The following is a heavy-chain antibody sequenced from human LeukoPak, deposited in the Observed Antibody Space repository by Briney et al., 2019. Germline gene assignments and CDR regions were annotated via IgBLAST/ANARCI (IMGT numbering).Heavy chain of an antibody. D-gene: IGHD5-18*01. CDR2: INPSGGST. Sequence: ASVKVSCTASGYTFTSYYMHWVRQAPGQGLEWMGIINPSGGSTSYAQKFQGRVTMTREMSTSTVYMELSSLRSEDTAVYYCARDLSGVAGYTYGRGIDYWGQGTLVTVSS. V-gene: IGHV1-46*01. CDR1: GYTFTSYY. J-gene: IGHJ4*02. CDR3: ARDLSGVAGYTYGRGIDY.